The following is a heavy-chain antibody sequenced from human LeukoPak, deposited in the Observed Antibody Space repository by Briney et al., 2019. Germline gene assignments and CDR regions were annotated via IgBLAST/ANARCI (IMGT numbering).Heavy chain of an antibody. CDR3: ARGVEPLAANTLAY. J-gene: IGHJ4*02. Sequence: PGGSLRLSCAASGFTVITNDMTWVRQAPGKGLEWASVLYSDGNTKYADSVQGRFTIYRDNSKNTLYLEMNSLSPDDTAVYYCARGVEPLAANTLAYWGQGTLVTVSS. D-gene: IGHD1-14*01. CDR2: LYSDGNT. V-gene: IGHV3-53*01. CDR1: GFTVITND.